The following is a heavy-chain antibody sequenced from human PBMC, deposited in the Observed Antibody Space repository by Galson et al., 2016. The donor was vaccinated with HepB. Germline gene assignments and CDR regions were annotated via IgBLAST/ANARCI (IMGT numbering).Heavy chain of an antibody. CDR1: GYSFSDYW. Sequence: QSGAEVTKPGESLKISCYGSGYSFSDYWIGWVRQMPGKGLEWMGIIYPGESDTRYSPSFQGQVIISADRSITTAYLQWSSLKASDTAMYYCARLGRVATNVKYYFGMDVWGQGTTVTVS. J-gene: IGHJ6*02. CDR3: ARLGRVATNVKYYFGMDV. CDR2: IYPGESDT. D-gene: IGHD5-12*01. V-gene: IGHV5-51*03.